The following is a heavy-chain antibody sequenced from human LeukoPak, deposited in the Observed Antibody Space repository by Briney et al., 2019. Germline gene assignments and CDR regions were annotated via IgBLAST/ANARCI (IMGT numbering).Heavy chain of an antibody. Sequence: SETLSLTCTVSGDSITSGGYYWSWIRQHPGKGLEWIGYIYYSGITYYNPSLRSRLTISLDTSKKQFSLKLSSVTAADTAMYHCATQANFYDSSGYFHRWGQGTLVTVSS. D-gene: IGHD3-22*01. CDR1: GDSITSGGYY. V-gene: IGHV4-31*03. CDR3: ATQANFYDSSGYFHR. CDR2: IYYSGIT. J-gene: IGHJ1*01.